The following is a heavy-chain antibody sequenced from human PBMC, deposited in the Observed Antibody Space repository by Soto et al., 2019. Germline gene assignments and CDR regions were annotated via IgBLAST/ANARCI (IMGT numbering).Heavy chain of an antibody. V-gene: IGHV4-38-2*02. Sequence: SETLSLTCTVSGDSISSGSYWGWIRQPPGEGPEWIASIYHGGTTFYNPSLKSRISISVDTSKNQFSLRLTSVTAADTATYYCARVHVMVVAGSTFDYWGPGTLLTVSS. CDR2: IYHGGTT. CDR1: GDSISSGSY. J-gene: IGHJ4*03. D-gene: IGHD6-19*01. CDR3: ARVHVMVVAGSTFDY.